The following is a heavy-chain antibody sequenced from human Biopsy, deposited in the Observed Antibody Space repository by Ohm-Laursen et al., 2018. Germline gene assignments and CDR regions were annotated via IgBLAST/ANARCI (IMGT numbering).Heavy chain of an antibody. Sequence: SDTLSLTCTVSGGSISSYYWNWIRQPAGGGLEYIGRLYTTGSTNYNPPLRSRVTKSADTSKNQFSLNLRSVTAADTAVYFCARSIDYGNSYFQHWGQGILVTVSS. CDR1: GGSISSYY. D-gene: IGHD4/OR15-4a*01. CDR3: ARSIDYGNSYFQH. V-gene: IGHV4-4*07. J-gene: IGHJ1*01. CDR2: LYTTGST.